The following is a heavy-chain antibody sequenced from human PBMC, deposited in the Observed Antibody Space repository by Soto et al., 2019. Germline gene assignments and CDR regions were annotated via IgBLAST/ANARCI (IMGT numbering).Heavy chain of an antibody. Sequence: GASVKVSCKASGYTFTIYAMHWVLQAPGQRLEWMGWINAGNGNTKYSQKFQGRVTITRDTSASTAYMELSSLRSEDTAVYYCARVYYDILTGRPLYYFDYWGQGTLVTVSS. V-gene: IGHV1-3*01. D-gene: IGHD3-9*01. CDR3: ARVYYDILTGRPLYYFDY. J-gene: IGHJ4*02. CDR2: INAGNGNT. CDR1: GYTFTIYA.